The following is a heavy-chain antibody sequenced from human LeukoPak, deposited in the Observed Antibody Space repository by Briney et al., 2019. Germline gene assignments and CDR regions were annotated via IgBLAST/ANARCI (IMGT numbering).Heavy chain of an antibody. J-gene: IGHJ6*02. Sequence: GGSLRLSCAASGFTFSSYAMSWVRQAPGKGLEWVANINQDGSEKYYVGSVKGRFTTSRDNAKNSLYMQMNSLRAEDTAVYYCGLYSSSQTAMDVWGQGTAVTVSS. CDR1: GFTFSSYA. CDR3: GLYSSSQTAMDV. D-gene: IGHD2-2*01. V-gene: IGHV3-7*01. CDR2: INQDGSEK.